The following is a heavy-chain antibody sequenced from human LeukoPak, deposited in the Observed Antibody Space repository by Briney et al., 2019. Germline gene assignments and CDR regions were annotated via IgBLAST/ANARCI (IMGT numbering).Heavy chain of an antibody. J-gene: IGHJ6*02. D-gene: IGHD3-3*01. Sequence: SEPLSLTCTVSGGSISSYYWSWIRQPPGKGLEWIGYIYYSGSTNYNPSLKSRVTISVDTSKNQFSLKLSSVTAADTAVYYCASFPYDFFGMDVWGQGPTVRVSS. CDR3: ASFPYDFFGMDV. CDR2: IYYSGST. CDR1: GGSISSYY. V-gene: IGHV4-59*01.